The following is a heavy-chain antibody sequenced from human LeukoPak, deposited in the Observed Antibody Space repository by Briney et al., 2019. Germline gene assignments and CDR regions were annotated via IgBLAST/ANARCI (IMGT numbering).Heavy chain of an antibody. CDR3: ARSGSYFSFDI. Sequence: SQTLSLTCAVSGGSISGGGYSWSWIRQSPGKGQEWIGYIYQSGSTYYNPSLKSRVTISVDRSKNQFSLKLSSLTAADTAVYYCARSGSYFSFDIWGQGTMVTVSS. D-gene: IGHD1-26*01. J-gene: IGHJ3*02. CDR2: IYQSGST. V-gene: IGHV4-30-2*06. CDR1: GGSISGGGYS.